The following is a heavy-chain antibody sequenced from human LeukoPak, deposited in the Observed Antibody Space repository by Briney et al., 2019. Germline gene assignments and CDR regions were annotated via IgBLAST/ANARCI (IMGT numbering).Heavy chain of an antibody. CDR2: ISRSGDIT. Sequence: GGSLRLSCVASGFTFITYGMNWVRQAPGKGLEWVSTISRSGDITYYADSVKGRFTISRDNSKNTLYLQMNSLRAEDTAIYYCATGSTAGAGTKYLGQ. V-gene: IGHV3-23*01. D-gene: IGHD6-19*01. CDR3: ATGSTAGAGTKY. CDR1: GFTFITYG. J-gene: IGHJ4*02.